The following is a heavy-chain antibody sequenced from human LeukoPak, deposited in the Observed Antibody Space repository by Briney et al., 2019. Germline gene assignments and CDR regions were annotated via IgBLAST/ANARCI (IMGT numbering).Heavy chain of an antibody. CDR3: TRDWVSGGAFDI. J-gene: IGHJ3*02. CDR1: GFTFSDYY. Sequence: GGSLRLSCAASGFTFSDYYMSWIRQAPGKGLEWVSSISSSSSYIYYADSVKGRFTISRDNAMNSLYLQMNSLRAEDTAVYYCTRDWVSGGAFDIWGQGTMVTVSS. V-gene: IGHV3-11*06. D-gene: IGHD3-10*01. CDR2: ISSSSSYI.